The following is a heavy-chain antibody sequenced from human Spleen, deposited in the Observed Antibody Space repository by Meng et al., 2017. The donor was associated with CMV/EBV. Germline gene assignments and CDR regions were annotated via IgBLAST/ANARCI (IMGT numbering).Heavy chain of an antibody. D-gene: IGHD3-3*01. CDR1: GFNLVSNE. J-gene: IGHJ4*02. CDR3: ARGDGFCLDY. CDR2: MSAGGAR. V-gene: IGHV3-48*03. Sequence: GGSLRLSCAASGFNLVSNELNWVRQAPGKGLEWVSYMSAGGARYYADSVKGRFTISRDSAKTSLYLQMNSPRAEDTAVYYCARGDGFCLDYWGQGTLVTVSS.